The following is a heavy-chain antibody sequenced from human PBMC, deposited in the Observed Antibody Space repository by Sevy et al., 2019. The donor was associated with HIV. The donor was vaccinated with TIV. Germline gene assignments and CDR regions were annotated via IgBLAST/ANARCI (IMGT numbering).Heavy chain of an antibody. J-gene: IGHJ4*02. CDR3: ARGKSGYGYGLDY. V-gene: IGHV3-66*01. CDR2: IYSDGST. D-gene: IGHD5-18*01. Sequence: GGSLRLSCAASGFPISRNYMSWVRQAPGKGLEWVSVIYSDGSTYHADSVKGRFTISRDNSKNTLYLQMNSLRVEDTAVYYCARGKSGYGYGLDYWGQGTLVTVSS. CDR1: GFPISRNY.